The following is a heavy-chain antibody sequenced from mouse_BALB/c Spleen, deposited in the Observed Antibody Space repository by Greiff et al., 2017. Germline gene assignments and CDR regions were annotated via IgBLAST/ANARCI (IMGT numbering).Heavy chain of an antibody. CDR1: GFSLTSYG. V-gene: IGHV2-9*02. Sequence: VKLMESGPGLVAPSQSLSITCTVSGFSLTSYGVHWVRQPPGKGLEWLGVIWAGGSTNYNSALMSRLSISKDNSKSQVFLKMNSLQTDDTAMYYCASDPGFAYWGQGTLVTVSA. J-gene: IGHJ3*01. CDR3: ASDPGFAY. CDR2: IWAGGST.